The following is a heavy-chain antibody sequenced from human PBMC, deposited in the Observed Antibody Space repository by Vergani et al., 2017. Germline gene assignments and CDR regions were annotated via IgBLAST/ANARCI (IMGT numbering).Heavy chain of an antibody. J-gene: IGHJ4*02. D-gene: IGHD2/OR15-2a*01. V-gene: IGHV5-51*01. Sequence: EVQLVQSGAEVKKPGESLKISCKGSGYSFSSYCIVWVRQMPGKGLEWMGIIYPGDSDTRYRPSFQGQVTISADKSISTAYLQWSSLKASGTAMYYCARGHSIAPVFEDYWGQGTLVTVSS. CDR3: ARGHSIAPVFEDY. CDR2: IYPGDSDT. CDR1: GYSFSSYC.